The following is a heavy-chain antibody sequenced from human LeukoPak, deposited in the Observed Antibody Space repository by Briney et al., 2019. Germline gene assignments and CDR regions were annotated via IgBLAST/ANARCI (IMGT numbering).Heavy chain of an antibody. Sequence: GGSLRLSCAASGFTFSGYAMSWVRQAPGKGLEWVSAISGSGGSTYYADSVKGRFTISRGNSKNTLYLQMNSLRAEDTAVYYCAKRRGLELLYYYYMDVWGKGTTVTVSS. J-gene: IGHJ6*03. V-gene: IGHV3-23*01. CDR3: AKRRGLELLYYYYMDV. CDR2: ISGSGGST. CDR1: GFTFSGYA. D-gene: IGHD1-7*01.